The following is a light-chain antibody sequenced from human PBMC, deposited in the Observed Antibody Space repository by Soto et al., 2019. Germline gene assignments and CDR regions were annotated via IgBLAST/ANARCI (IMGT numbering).Light chain of an antibody. CDR1: SSNIGAGYN. CDR2: ANN. V-gene: IGLV1-40*01. J-gene: IGLJ3*02. Sequence: QSVLTQPPSVSGAPGQRVTISCTGSSSNIGAGYNVHWYQQLPGTAPKLLIYANNNRPSGVPDRFSGSKSGTSASLAITGLQAEDEADYYCAAWDDSLSDQWVFGGGTKLTVL. CDR3: AAWDDSLSDQWV.